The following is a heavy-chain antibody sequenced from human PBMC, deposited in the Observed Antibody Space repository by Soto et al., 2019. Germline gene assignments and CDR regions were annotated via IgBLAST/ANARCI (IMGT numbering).Heavy chain of an antibody. CDR2: IYTSGST. V-gene: IGHV4-4*07. CDR1: GGSISNYF. J-gene: IGHJ5*02. D-gene: IGHD6-13*01. Sequence: SETLSLTCSVSGGSISNYFWSWVRQPAGKGLEWIGRIYTSGSTNYNPSLKSRVTMSVDTSKNQFSLKLSSVTAADTAVYYCARGSIYSSSWYRRSRPFDPWGKGSLVTVSS. CDR3: ARGSIYSSSWYRRSRPFDP.